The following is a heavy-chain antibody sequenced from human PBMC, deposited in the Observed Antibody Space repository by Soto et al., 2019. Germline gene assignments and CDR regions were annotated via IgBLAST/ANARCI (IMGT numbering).Heavy chain of an antibody. Sequence: GGSLRLSCAASGFTFNIYSMNWVRQAPGKGLEWVSSISSSSSYIYYADSVKGRFTISRDNSKNSLYLQMNSLRAEDTAVYYCAKGRRYYYYMDVWGKGTTVTVSS. J-gene: IGHJ6*03. V-gene: IGHV3-21*01. CDR1: GFTFNIYS. CDR2: ISSSSSYI. CDR3: AKGRRYYYYMDV.